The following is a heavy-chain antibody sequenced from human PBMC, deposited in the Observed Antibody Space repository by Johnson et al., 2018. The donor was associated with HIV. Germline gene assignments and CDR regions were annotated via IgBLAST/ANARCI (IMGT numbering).Heavy chain of an antibody. Sequence: QVQLVESGGGLVKPGGSLRLSCAASGFTFSDYYMSWIRQAPGKGLEWVSYIGRSGSTFYYADSVKGRFTISRDNAKNTLYLQMNSLRAGDTAVYYCARSGRGTLTTVPDAFDIWGQGTMVTVSS. CDR3: ARSGRGTLTTVPDAFDI. D-gene: IGHD4-17*01. CDR1: GFTFSDYY. J-gene: IGHJ3*02. CDR2: IGRSGSTF. V-gene: IGHV3-11*04.